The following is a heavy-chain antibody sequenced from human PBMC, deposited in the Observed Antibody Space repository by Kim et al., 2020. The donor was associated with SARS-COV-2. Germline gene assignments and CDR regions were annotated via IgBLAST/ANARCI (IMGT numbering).Heavy chain of an antibody. CDR2: IYYSGST. Sequence: SETLSLTCTVSGGSISSSSYYWGWIRQPPGKGLEWIGSIYYSGSTYYNPSLKSRVTISVDTSKNQFSLKLSSVTAADTAVYYCARQVATMGYFDYWGQGT. J-gene: IGHJ4*02. CDR3: ARQVATMGYFDY. D-gene: IGHD5-12*01. CDR1: GGSISSSSYY. V-gene: IGHV4-39*01.